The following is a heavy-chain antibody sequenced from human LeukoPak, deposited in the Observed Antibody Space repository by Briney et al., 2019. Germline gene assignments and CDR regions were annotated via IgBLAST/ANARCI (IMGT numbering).Heavy chain of an antibody. V-gene: IGHV3-23*01. J-gene: IGHJ3*02. Sequence: PGGSLRLSCAASGCSFSSCAISWVRKAPGKGLEWVSAIRGNGGSTYYADSVKGRFTISRDNSNNALHLQMNILRAEDTAVYYCAKFSSGDYEEGAFDIWGQGTMVTVSS. CDR3: AKFSSGDYEEGAFDI. CDR2: IRGNGGST. D-gene: IGHD4-17*01. CDR1: GCSFSSCA.